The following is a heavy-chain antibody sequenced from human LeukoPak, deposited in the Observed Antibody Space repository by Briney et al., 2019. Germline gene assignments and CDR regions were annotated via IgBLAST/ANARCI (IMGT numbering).Heavy chain of an antibody. J-gene: IGHJ4*02. Sequence: GGSLRLSCAASGLDFSYYTMNWVRQAPGKGLEWVSYISSTSSTIYYADSVKGRFTISRDNAKNSLYLHMNSLRAEDTAVYYCARGRQEGGYYFDYWGQGTLVTVSS. CDR1: GLDFSYYT. V-gene: IGHV3-48*04. CDR2: ISSTSSTI. D-gene: IGHD3-16*01. CDR3: ARGRQEGGYYFDY.